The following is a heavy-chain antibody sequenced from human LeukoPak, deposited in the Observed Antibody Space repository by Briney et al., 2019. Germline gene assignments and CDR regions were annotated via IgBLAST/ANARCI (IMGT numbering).Heavy chain of an antibody. CDR3: ATPPVDTAMVYFDY. CDR1: GFTFSSLA. J-gene: IGHJ4*02. CDR2: ISGSGGSS. V-gene: IGHV3-23*01. Sequence: GGSLRLSCAASGFTFSSLAMSWVRQAPGKGLEWVSAISGSGGSSYYADSRKGRFSICKNNSKNTLYLQMNSLRAEDTAVYYCATPPVDTAMVYFDYWGQGTLVTVSS. D-gene: IGHD5-18*01.